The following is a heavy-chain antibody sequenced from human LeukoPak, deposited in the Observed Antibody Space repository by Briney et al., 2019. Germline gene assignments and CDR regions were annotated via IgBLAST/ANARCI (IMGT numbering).Heavy chain of an antibody. CDR1: GFTFSNYG. D-gene: IGHD6-19*01. CDR3: AKLPDGYSSGSDALDI. CDR2: IPNDGSNK. Sequence: GGSLRLSCAASGFTFSNYGIHWVRQAPGKGLEWVAVIPNDGSNKYYGDSVKARFTISRDNSKNTLYLQMNSLRAEDTAVYYCAKLPDGYSSGSDALDIWGQGTMVTVSS. V-gene: IGHV3-30*18. J-gene: IGHJ3*02.